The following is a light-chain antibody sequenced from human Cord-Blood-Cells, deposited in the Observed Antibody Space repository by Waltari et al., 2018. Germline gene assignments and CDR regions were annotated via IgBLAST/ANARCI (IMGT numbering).Light chain of an antibody. CDR1: QSVSSSY. CDR3: QQYGSSTYT. V-gene: IGKV3-20*01. CDR2: GAS. J-gene: IGKJ2*01. Sequence: DIVLTQSPGTLSLSPWERATLSCSASQSVSSSYLAWYQQEPGQAPRLLIYGASSRATGLPDRFSGSRSGTGFTLTISRLEPEDFAVYYCQQYGSSTYTFGQGTKLVIK.